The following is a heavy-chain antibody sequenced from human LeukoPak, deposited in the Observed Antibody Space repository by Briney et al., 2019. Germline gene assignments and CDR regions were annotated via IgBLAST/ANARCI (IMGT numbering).Heavy chain of an antibody. CDR1: GFAFRDYA. J-gene: IGHJ4*02. CDR2: ISGGGATA. D-gene: IGHD3-22*01. V-gene: IGHV3-23*01. CDR3: ATDYYDRSGDYTFDH. Sequence: HPGGSLRLSCAASGFAFRDYAMSWVRQARGKGLEWVSVISGGGATAHYTDSVKGRFTISRDNYKNTVSLQMNSLRAEDTAVYYCATDYYDRSGDYTFDHWGQGTQVTVSS.